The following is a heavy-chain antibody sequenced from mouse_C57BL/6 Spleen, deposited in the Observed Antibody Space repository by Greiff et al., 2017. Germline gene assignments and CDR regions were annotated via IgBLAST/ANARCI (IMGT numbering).Heavy chain of an antibody. Sequence: EVKVVESGGDLVKPGGYLKLSCAASGFTFSSYGMSWVRQTPDKRLEWVATISSGGSYTYYPDSVKGRFTISRDNAKNTLYLQMSSLKSEDTAMYYCARRSNYSNYYAMDYWGQGTSVTVSS. CDR1: GFTFSSYG. J-gene: IGHJ4*01. D-gene: IGHD2-5*01. V-gene: IGHV5-6*02. CDR3: ARRSNYSNYYAMDY. CDR2: ISSGGSYT.